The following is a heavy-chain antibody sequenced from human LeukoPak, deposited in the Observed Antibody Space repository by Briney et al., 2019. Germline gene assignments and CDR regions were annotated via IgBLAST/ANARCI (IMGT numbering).Heavy chain of an antibody. CDR2: IYYSGST. CDR1: GGSISSGGYY. CDR3: ARDDYGGHFDY. V-gene: IGHV4-31*03. J-gene: IGHJ4*02. D-gene: IGHD4-23*01. Sequence: SETLSLTCTVSGGSISSGGYYWSWIRQHPGKGLEWIGYIYYSGSTYYNPSLKSRVTISVDTSKNQLSLKLSSVTAADTAVYYCARDDYGGHFDYWGQGTLVTVSS.